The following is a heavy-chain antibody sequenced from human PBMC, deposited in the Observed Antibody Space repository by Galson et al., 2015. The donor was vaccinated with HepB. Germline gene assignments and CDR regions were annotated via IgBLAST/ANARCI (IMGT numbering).Heavy chain of an antibody. J-gene: IGHJ4*02. V-gene: IGHV1-69-2*01. CDR3: ATEQLGYSSGLYYFDY. CDR2: VDPEDGET. Sequence: VKVSCKVSGYTFTDYHMHWVQQAPGKGLEWMGLVDPEDGETIYAEKFQGRVTITADTSTDTAYMELSSLRSEDTAVYYCATEQLGYSSGLYYFDYWGQGTLVTVSS. CDR1: GYTFTDYH. D-gene: IGHD6-19*01.